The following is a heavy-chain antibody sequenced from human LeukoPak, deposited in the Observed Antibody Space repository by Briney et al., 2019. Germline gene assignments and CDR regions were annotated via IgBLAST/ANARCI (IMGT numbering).Heavy chain of an antibody. CDR2: ISYDGSNK. V-gene: IGHV3-30-3*01. D-gene: IGHD6-13*01. CDR3: AREGYFSSSPFDY. Sequence: PGGSLRLSCAASGFTFTSYAMTWVRQAPGKGLEWVAVISYDGSNKYYADSVKGRFTISRDNSKNTLYLQMNSLRAEDTAVYYCAREGYFSSSPFDYWGQGTLVTVSS. J-gene: IGHJ4*02. CDR1: GFTFTSYA.